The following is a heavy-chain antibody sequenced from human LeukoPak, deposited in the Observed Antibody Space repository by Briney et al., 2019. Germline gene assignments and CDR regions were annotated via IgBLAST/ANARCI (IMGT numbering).Heavy chain of an antibody. D-gene: IGHD2-15*01. CDR2: IKPDGSEK. Sequence: GGSLRLSCVASGFTFSSHHMNWVRQTPGKGLESVATIKPDGSEKYYVDSVKGRFTISRDNAKSSLYLQMNSLRAEDTGVYFCARMGSYCDYWGQGTLDTVSS. J-gene: IGHJ4*02. CDR3: ARMGSYCDY. V-gene: IGHV3-7*01. CDR1: GFTFSSHH.